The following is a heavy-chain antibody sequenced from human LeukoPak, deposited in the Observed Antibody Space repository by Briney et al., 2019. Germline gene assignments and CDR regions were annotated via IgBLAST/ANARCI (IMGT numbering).Heavy chain of an antibody. Sequence: GGSLRLSCAASGFTFSDYYMSWIRQAPGKGLEWVSYISSSGSTIYYADSVKGRFTISRDNAKNSLYLQMNSLRAEDTAVYYCAKGEIPYYYDSSGYYFGYMDVWGKGTTVTVSS. CDR1: GFTFSDYY. J-gene: IGHJ6*03. CDR2: ISSSGSTI. D-gene: IGHD3-22*01. V-gene: IGHV3-11*04. CDR3: AKGEIPYYYDSSGYYFGYMDV.